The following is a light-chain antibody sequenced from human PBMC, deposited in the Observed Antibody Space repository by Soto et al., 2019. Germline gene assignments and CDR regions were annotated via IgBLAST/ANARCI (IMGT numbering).Light chain of an antibody. V-gene: IGKV3D-20*02. CDR3: QQRSNWPLT. Sequence: EIVLTQSPGTLSLSPGERATLSCRASQSVGSIYLAWYQQRPGQAPRLLIYGASNRATGIPVRFSGSGSGTDFTLTISGLEPEDFAVYYCQQRSNWPLTFGGGTKVEIK. CDR1: QSVGSIY. J-gene: IGKJ4*01. CDR2: GAS.